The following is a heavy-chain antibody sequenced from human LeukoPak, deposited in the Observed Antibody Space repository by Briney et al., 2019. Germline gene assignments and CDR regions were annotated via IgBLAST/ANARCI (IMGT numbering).Heavy chain of an antibody. CDR2: IYHSGST. Sequence: SETLSLTCAVTGYSISNGYYWGWIRQPPGKGLEWIGSIYHSGSTYYNPSLKSRVTISVDTSKNQFSLKLSSVTAADTAVYYCARHTSTVSRVLTSPYYWGQGTLVTVSS. D-gene: IGHD3-3*01. J-gene: IGHJ4*02. V-gene: IGHV4-38-2*01. CDR1: GYSISNGYY. CDR3: ARHTSTVSRVLTSPYY.